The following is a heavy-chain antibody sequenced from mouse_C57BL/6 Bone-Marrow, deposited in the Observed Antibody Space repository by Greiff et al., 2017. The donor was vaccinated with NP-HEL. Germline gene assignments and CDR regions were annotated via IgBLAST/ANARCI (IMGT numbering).Heavy chain of an antibody. CDR1: GFTFSSYG. V-gene: IGHV5-6*01. CDR3: ARHYYSNYFDY. J-gene: IGHJ2*01. D-gene: IGHD2-5*01. CDR2: ISSGGSYT. Sequence: EVMLVESGGDLVKPGGSLKLSCAASGFTFSSYGMSWFRQTPDKRLEWVATISSGGSYTYYPDSVKGRFTISRDNAKNTLYLQMSSLKSEDTAMYYCARHYYSNYFDYWGQGTTLTVSS.